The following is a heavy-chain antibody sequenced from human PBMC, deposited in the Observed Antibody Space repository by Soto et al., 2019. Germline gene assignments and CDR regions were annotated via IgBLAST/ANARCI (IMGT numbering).Heavy chain of an antibody. J-gene: IGHJ6*02. V-gene: IGHV3-74*01. CDR1: GFTFSSYW. CDR3: ARDWSTILTGFLHDYGMDV. Sequence: GGSLRLSCAASGFTFSSYWMHWVRQAPGKGLVWVSRINSDGSSTSYADSVKGRFTISRDNAKNTLYLQMNSLRAEDTAVYYCARDWSTILTGFLHDYGMDVWGQGTTVTVSS. D-gene: IGHD3-9*01. CDR2: INSDGSST.